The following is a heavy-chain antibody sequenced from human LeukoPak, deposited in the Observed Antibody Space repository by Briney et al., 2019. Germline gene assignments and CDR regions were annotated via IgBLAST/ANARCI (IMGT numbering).Heavy chain of an antibody. CDR1: GGSISNYY. J-gene: IGHJ6*02. CDR2: ITWSICFSVST. Sequence: PSETLSLTCTVSGGSISNYYWNWIRQPPGKGLEWIGYITWSICFSVSTSYDPSLESRVTISVDTYKNQFSLTLNSVTAADTAVYYCASDSRDYGSGSYWDVWGQGTPVTVSS. V-gene: IGHV4-59*01. D-gene: IGHD3-10*01. CDR3: ASDSRDYGSGSYWDV.